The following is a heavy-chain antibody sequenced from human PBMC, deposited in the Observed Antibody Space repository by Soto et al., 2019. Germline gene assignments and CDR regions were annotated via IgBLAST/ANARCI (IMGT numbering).Heavy chain of an antibody. Sequence: ASLKVSCKASGYTFTSYGINWVRQAPGQGLEWMGWISAYNGNTNYAQKLQGRVTMTTDTSTSTAYMELRSLRSDDTAVYYCARGATMVLGVYAFDPWGQGTLVTVSS. D-gene: IGHD2-8*02. J-gene: IGHJ5*02. CDR2: ISAYNGNT. V-gene: IGHV1-18*01. CDR1: GYTFTSYG. CDR3: ARGATMVLGVYAFDP.